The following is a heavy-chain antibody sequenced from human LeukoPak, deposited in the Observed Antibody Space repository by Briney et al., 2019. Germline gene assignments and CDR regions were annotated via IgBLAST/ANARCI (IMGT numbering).Heavy chain of an antibody. J-gene: IGHJ4*02. CDR3: AREHSSSSGKVFDY. Sequence: ASVKVSCKASGYTFPSYYMHWVRQAPGQGLEWMGWINPNSGGTNYAQKFQGRVTMTRDTSISTAYMELSRLRSDDTAVYYCAREHSSSSGKVFDYWGQGTLVTVSS. V-gene: IGHV1-2*02. D-gene: IGHD6-6*01. CDR2: INPNSGGT. CDR1: GYTFPSYY.